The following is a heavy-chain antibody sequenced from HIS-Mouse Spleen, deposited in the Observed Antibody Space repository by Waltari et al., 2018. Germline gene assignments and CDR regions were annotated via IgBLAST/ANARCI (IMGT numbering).Heavy chain of an antibody. V-gene: IGHV3-30*18. J-gene: IGHJ4*02. CDR1: GFTFSSYG. Sequence: QVQLVESGGGVVQPGRSLRLACAASGFTFSSYGIPWVRQAPGKGLEWVAVISYDGSNKYYADSVKGRFTISRDNSKNTLYLQMNSLRAEDTAVYYCAKDKHHAFDYWGQGTLVTVSS. CDR2: ISYDGSNK. CDR3: AKDKHHAFDY.